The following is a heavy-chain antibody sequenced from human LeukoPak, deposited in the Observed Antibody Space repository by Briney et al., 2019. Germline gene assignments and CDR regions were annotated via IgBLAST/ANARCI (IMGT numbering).Heavy chain of an antibody. CDR2: IKQDGSEK. CDR3: ARETTIFGVVIIGDAFDI. D-gene: IGHD3-3*01. J-gene: IGHJ3*02. Sequence: GGSLRLSCAASGFTFSSFWMSWVRQAPGKGLEWVANIKQDGSEKYYVDSVKGRFTISRDNAKNSLYLQMNSLRAEDTAVYYCARETTIFGVVIIGDAFDIWGQGTMVTVSS. CDR1: GFTFSSFW. V-gene: IGHV3-7*01.